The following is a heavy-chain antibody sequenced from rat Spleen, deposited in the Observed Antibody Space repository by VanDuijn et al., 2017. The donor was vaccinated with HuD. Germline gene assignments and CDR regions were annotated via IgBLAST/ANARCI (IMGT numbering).Heavy chain of an antibody. CDR1: GVSLTSYN. V-gene: IGHV2-41*01. D-gene: IGHD1-1*01. CDR2: IWNTGGT. J-gene: IGHJ2*01. CDR3: ARHDYSGDVDFEY. Sequence: QVQLKESGPGLVQPSQTLSLTCTVAGVSLTSYNVHWVRQPPGKGLEWMGVIWNTGGTRFDSTLKSRLTISRDTSKSQVFLKMNSLQPEDTGTYYCARHDYSGDVDFEYWGQGVRVTVSS.